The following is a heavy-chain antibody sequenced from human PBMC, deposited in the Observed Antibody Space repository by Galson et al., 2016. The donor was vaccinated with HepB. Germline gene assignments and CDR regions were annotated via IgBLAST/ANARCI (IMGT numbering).Heavy chain of an antibody. Sequence: QSGAEVKKPGESLKISCKGSGYSFTNYWIGWVRQMPGKGLEWLGIINPADSDTRYTPSVQGQVTMSADRSINTAYLQWSSLNASDTAMYYCVTGGTSVKMGVATAFDIWGQGTMVTISS. V-gene: IGHV5-51*01. CDR3: VTGGTSVKMGVATAFDI. CDR1: GYSFTNYW. J-gene: IGHJ3*02. CDR2: INPADSDT. D-gene: IGHD1-1*01.